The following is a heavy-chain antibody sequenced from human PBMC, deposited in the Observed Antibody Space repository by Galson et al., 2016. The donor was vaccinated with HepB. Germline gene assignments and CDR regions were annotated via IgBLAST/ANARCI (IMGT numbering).Heavy chain of an antibody. CDR1: GFTFSSYW. Sequence: SLRLSCAASGFTFSSYWMHWVRQAPGKGLVWVSHINSDGSITKYADSVKGRFAISRDNSKNTLYLQMNSLRAEDTAVYYCARGGASDASGYWGQGTLVTVSS. V-gene: IGHV3-74*03. J-gene: IGHJ4*02. CDR3: ARGGASDASGY. CDR2: INSDGSIT. D-gene: IGHD2-21*02.